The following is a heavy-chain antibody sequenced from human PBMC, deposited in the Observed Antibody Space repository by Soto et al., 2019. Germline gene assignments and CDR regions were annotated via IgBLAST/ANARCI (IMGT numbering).Heavy chain of an antibody. V-gene: IGHV3-21*06. Sequence: GSLRLSCAASGFTFTRYSMNWVRQAPGKGLEWVSSISSTTHYIYYADSMRGRFTISRDNAKNAVYLEMNSLRAEDTAVYYCARESEDLTSNFDYWGHGTLVTVSS. CDR3: ARESEDLTSNFDY. CDR2: ISSTTHYI. J-gene: IGHJ4*01. CDR1: GFTFTRYS.